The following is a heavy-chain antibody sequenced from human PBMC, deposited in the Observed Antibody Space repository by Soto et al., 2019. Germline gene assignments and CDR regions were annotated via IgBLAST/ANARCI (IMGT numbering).Heavy chain of an antibody. CDR2: ISGSGGRT. J-gene: IGHJ4*02. CDR1: GFTFSSYA. V-gene: IGHV3-23*01. Sequence: GGSLRLSCAASGFTFSSYAMSWVRQAPGKGLEWVSAISGSGGRTYYADSVKGQITISRDNSNHTMYLQMNSQRAEDTSVTYCTKDQRWLQLAGRDGALDYWGQGTLVTVSS. CDR3: TKDQRWLQLAGRDGALDY. D-gene: IGHD5-12*01.